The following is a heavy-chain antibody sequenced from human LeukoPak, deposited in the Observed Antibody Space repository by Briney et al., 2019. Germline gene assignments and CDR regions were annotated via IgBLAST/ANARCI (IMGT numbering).Heavy chain of an antibody. Sequence: PGRSLRLSCAASGFTFDDYAMHWVRQAPGKGLEWVSGISWNSGSIGYADSVKGRFTISRDNAKNSLYLQMNSLRAGDTALYYCAKVSADLYGMDVWGQGTTVTVSS. CDR1: GFTFDDYA. CDR3: AKVSADLYGMDV. CDR2: ISWNSGSI. D-gene: IGHD2-2*01. V-gene: IGHV3-9*01. J-gene: IGHJ6*02.